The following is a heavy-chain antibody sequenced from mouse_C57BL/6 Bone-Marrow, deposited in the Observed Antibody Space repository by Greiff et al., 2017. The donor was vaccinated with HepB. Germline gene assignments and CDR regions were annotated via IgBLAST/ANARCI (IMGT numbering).Heavy chain of an antibody. V-gene: IGHV1-81*01. Sequence: VQLQQSGAELARPGASVKLSCKASGYTFTSYGISWVKQRTGQGLEWIGEIYPRSGNTYYNEKFKGKATLTADKSSSTAYMELRSLTSEDSAVYFCAMIYHGNSAWFAYWGQGTLVTVSA. CDR1: GYTFTSYG. J-gene: IGHJ3*01. D-gene: IGHD2-1*01. CDR2: IYPRSGNT. CDR3: AMIYHGNSAWFAY.